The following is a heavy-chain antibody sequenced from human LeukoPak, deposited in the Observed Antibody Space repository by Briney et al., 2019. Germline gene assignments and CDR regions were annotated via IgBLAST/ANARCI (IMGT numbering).Heavy chain of an antibody. D-gene: IGHD3-22*01. CDR3: ATDSRHYYDTSGYHHYFDY. V-gene: IGHV1-69*01. CDR1: GGTFSSYA. J-gene: IGHJ4*02. CDR2: IIPIFGTT. Sequence: GASAKVSCKASGGTFSSYAISWVRQAPGQGLEWMGGIIPIFGTTNYAQKFQGRVTITADESTSTAYMELSSLRSDDTAVYYCATDSRHYYDTSGYHHYFDYWGQGTLVTVSS.